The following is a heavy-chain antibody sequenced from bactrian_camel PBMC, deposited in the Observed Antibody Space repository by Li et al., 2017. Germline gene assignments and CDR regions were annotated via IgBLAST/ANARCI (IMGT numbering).Heavy chain of an antibody. CDR3: AAEVSCAWARAARVPRFGS. Sequence: HVQLVESGGGSVQAGGSLRLSCAASAYTGGPFYMAYFRQAPGKEREGVATITTGTGNTDYADSVKGRFTISKDNTKKTLYLQMASLKPEDSGMYFCAAEVSCAWARAARVPRFGSRGRGTQVTVS. J-gene: IGHJ6*01. V-gene: IGHV3S1*01. CDR1: AYTGGPFY. D-gene: IGHD3*01. CDR2: ITTGTGNT.